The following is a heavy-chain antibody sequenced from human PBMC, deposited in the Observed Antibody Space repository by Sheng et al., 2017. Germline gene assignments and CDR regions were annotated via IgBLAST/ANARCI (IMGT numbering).Heavy chain of an antibody. J-gene: IGHJ4*02. CDR3: AKTCSGGSCSFDY. Sequence: QVQLVESGGGVVQPGGSLRLSCAASGFTFSSYGMHWVRQAPGKGLEWVAFIRYDGSNKYYADSVKGRFTISRDNSKNTLYLQMNSLRAEDTAVYYCAKTCSGGSCSFDYWGQGTLVTVSS. D-gene: IGHD2-15*01. V-gene: IGHV3-30*02. CDR2: IRYDGSNK. CDR1: GFTFSSYG.